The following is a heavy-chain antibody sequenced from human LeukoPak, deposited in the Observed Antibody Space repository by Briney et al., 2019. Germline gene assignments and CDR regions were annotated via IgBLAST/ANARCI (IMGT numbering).Heavy chain of an antibody. CDR1: GFTFSSYG. D-gene: IGHD3-10*01. Sequence: GGSLRLSCAASGFTFSSYGMSWVRQAPGKGLEWVSAISGSGGSTYYADSVKGRFTISRDNSKNTLYLQMNSLRAEDTAVYYCAKVRLAMVRGVIFNWGQGTQVTVSS. V-gene: IGHV3-23*01. CDR2: ISGSGGST. CDR3: AKVRLAMVRGVIFN. J-gene: IGHJ4*02.